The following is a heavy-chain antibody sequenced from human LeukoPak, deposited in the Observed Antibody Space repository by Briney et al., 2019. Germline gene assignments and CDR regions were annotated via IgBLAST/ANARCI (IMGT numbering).Heavy chain of an antibody. J-gene: IGHJ5*02. CDR3: ARRAGSGWYGRWFDP. Sequence: GESLQISCKGSGYSFTSYWIGWVRQMPGKGLEWMGIIYPGDSDTRYSPSFQGQVTISADKSISTAYLQWSSLKASDTAMYYCARRAGSGWYGRWFDPWGQGTLVTVSS. V-gene: IGHV5-51*01. CDR2: IYPGDSDT. CDR1: GYSFTSYW. D-gene: IGHD6-19*01.